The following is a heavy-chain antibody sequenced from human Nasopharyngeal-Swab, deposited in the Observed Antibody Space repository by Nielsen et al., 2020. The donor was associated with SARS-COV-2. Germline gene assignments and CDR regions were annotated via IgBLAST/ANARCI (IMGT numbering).Heavy chain of an antibody. V-gene: IGHV4-39*01. CDR1: GGSISSSSYY. Sequence: SETLSLTCTVSGGSISSSSYYWGWIRQPPGKGLEWIGSIYYRGSTYYNPSLKSRVTISVDTSKNQFSLKLSSVTAADTAVYYCARVLTRNLVVALVLDAFDIWGQGTMVTVSS. CDR3: ARVLTRNLVVALVLDAFDI. D-gene: IGHD2-15*01. CDR2: IYYRGST. J-gene: IGHJ3*02.